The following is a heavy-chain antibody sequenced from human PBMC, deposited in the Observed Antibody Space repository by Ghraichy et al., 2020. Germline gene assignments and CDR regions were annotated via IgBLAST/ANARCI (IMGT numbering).Heavy chain of an antibody. CDR2: IYYSGST. Sequence: SETLSLTCTVSGGSISSSSYYWGWIRQPPGKGLEWIGSIYYSGSTYYNPSLKSRVTISVDTSKNQFSLKLSSVTAADTAVYYCARHGSIVGATDYYYYMDVWGKGTTVTVSS. CDR3: ARHGSIVGATDYYYYMDV. CDR1: GGSISSSSYY. V-gene: IGHV4-39*01. D-gene: IGHD1-26*01. J-gene: IGHJ6*03.